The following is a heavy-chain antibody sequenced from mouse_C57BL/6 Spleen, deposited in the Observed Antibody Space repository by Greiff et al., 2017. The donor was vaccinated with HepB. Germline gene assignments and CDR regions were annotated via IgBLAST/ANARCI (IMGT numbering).Heavy chain of an antibody. CDR1: GYTFTSYW. V-gene: IGHV1-50*01. J-gene: IGHJ4*01. D-gene: IGHD3-3*01. CDR3: ARERAGTGAMDY. Sequence: QVQLQQPGAELVKPGASVKLSCKASGYTFTSYWMQWVKQRPGQGLEWIGEIDPSDSYTNYNQKFKGKATLTVDTSSSTAYMQLSSLTSEDSAVYYCARERAGTGAMDYWGQGTSVTVSS. CDR2: IDPSDSYT.